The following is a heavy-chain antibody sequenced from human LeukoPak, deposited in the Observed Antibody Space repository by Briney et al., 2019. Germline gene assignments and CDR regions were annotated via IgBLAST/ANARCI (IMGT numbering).Heavy chain of an antibody. CDR2: ISAYNGNT. D-gene: IGHD1-26*01. J-gene: IGHJ3*02. Sequence: GASVKVSCKASGYTFTSYGISWVRQAPGQGLEWMGWISAYNGNTNYAQKLQGRVTMTTDTATSTAYMELRRLRSDDTAVYYCARVKGGIVGATLLSPASNDAFDIWGQGTMVTVSS. CDR3: ARVKGGIVGATLLSPASNDAFDI. V-gene: IGHV1-18*01. CDR1: GYTFTSYG.